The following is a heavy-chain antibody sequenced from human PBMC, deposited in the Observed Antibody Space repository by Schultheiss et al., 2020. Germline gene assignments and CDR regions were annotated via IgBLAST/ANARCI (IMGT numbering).Heavy chain of an antibody. CDR3: ARMMTTVTTFDY. J-gene: IGHJ4*02. CDR2: SNAGNGNT. Sequence: ASVKVSCKASGYTFTSYAMHWVRQAPGQRLEWMGWSNAGNGNTKYSQEFQGRVTMTRDTSTSTVYMELSSLRSEDTAVYYCARMMTTVTTFDYWGQGTLVTVSS. D-gene: IGHD4-11*01. CDR1: GYTFTSYA. V-gene: IGHV1-3*02.